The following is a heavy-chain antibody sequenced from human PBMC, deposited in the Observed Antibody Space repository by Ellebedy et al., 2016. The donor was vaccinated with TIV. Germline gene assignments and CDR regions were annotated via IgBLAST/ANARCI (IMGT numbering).Heavy chain of an antibody. CDR3: ARANDGSIDS. J-gene: IGHJ4*02. V-gene: IGHV3-53*01. D-gene: IGHD1-1*01. CDR1: GFTVSSNY. Sequence: GGSLRLSCAASGFTVSSNYMSWVRQAPGRGLEWVSTIYSSGGTYYAGSVKGRFTISRDNSKNTLYLQMNNLRAEDAAVYYCARANDGSIDSWGQGTLVTVSS. CDR2: IYSSGGT.